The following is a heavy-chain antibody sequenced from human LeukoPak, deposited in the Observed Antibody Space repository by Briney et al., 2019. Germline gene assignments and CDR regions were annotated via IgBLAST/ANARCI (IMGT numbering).Heavy chain of an antibody. CDR3: AKDQYCTSTSCYVGY. CDR1: GFTFSSYW. V-gene: IGHV3-23*01. CDR2: INVSGGST. Sequence: GGSLRLSCAASGFTFSSYWMSWVRQAPGKGLEWVSGINVSGGSTFYADSVRGRFTISRDNSKNTLYLQMNSLRAEDTAVYYCAKDQYCTSTSCYVGYWGQGTLVTVSS. D-gene: IGHD2-2*01. J-gene: IGHJ4*02.